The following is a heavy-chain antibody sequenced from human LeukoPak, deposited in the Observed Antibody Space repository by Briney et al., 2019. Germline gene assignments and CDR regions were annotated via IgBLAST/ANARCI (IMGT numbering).Heavy chain of an antibody. D-gene: IGHD2-15*01. Sequence: SETLSLTCTVSGGSISSSSYYRGWIRQPPGKGLEWIGSIYYSGSTYYNPSLKSRVTISVDTSKNQFSLKLSSVTAADTAVYYCARHPRYCSGGSCYFDYMDVWGKGTTVTISS. CDR3: ARHPRYCSGGSCYFDYMDV. V-gene: IGHV4-39*01. CDR1: GGSISSSSYY. J-gene: IGHJ6*03. CDR2: IYYSGST.